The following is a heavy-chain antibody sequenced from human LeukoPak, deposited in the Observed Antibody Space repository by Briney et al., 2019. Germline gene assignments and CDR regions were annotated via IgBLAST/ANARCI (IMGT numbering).Heavy chain of an antibody. CDR2: INHSGST. CDR1: GGSPSGYY. V-gene: IGHV4-34*01. J-gene: IGHJ4*02. Sequence: SETLSHTRAVHGGSPSGYYWSWIRQPPGKGLEWVGEINHSGSTNYNPFLKSRVTISVDTSKNQFSLKLSSVTAADTAVYYCATRYDFWSGYFAYWGQGTLVTVSS. D-gene: IGHD3-3*01. CDR3: ATRYDFWSGYFAY.